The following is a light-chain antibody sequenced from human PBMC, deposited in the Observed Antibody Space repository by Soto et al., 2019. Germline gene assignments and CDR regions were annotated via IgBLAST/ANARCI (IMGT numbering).Light chain of an antibody. CDR1: QDISNY. CDR2: DAS. Sequence: DIQMTQSPSSLSASVGDRVTITCQASQDISNYLNWYQQKPGKAPKLLIYDASNLETGVPSMSNAKRYGRDVPFCILRRETLELTSYYGLHYDKRPLPFG. V-gene: IGKV1-33*01. CDR3: LHYDKRPLP. J-gene: IGKJ4*01.